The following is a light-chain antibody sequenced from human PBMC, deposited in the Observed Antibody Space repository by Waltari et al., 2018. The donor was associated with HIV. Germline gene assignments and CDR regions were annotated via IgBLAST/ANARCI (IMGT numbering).Light chain of an antibody. CDR2: AAS. J-gene: IGKJ1*01. V-gene: IGKV1-27*01. CDR1: PGISNY. Sequence: DIQMTQSPSSLSASEGDRVTITCRASPGISNYLAWYQQKPGKVPKLLIYAASTLQSGAPSRFSGSGSGTDFTLTISSLQPEDVATYYCQKYNSAPWTFGQGTKVEIK. CDR3: QKYNSAPWT.